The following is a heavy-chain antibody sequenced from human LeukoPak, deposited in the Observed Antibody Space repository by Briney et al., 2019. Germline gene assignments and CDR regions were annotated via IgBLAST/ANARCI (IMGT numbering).Heavy chain of an antibody. D-gene: IGHD6-19*01. CDR3: ARGAWYYIY. Sequence: GGSLRLSCAPSGFTFTTSWMSWVRQAPGKGLEWLANIKPDGSEKNYVDSVRGRFTISRDNAKNSLYLEMNGLRAEDTAVYYCARGAWYYIYWGQGTLVSVSS. V-gene: IGHV3-7*01. CDR1: GFTFTTSW. J-gene: IGHJ4*02. CDR2: IKPDGSEK.